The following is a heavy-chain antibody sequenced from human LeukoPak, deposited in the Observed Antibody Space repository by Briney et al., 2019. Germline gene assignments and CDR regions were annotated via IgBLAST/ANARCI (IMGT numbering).Heavy chain of an antibody. CDR2: INHSGST. D-gene: IGHD5-18*01. Sequence: SSETLSLTCAVYGGSFSGYYWSWIRQPPGKGLEWIGEINHSGSTNYNPSLKSRVTISVDTSKNQFSLKLSSVTAADTAVYYCACTWVFRGYSPFDYWGQGTLVTVSS. V-gene: IGHV4-34*01. CDR1: GGSFSGYY. J-gene: IGHJ4*02. CDR3: ACTWVFRGYSPFDY.